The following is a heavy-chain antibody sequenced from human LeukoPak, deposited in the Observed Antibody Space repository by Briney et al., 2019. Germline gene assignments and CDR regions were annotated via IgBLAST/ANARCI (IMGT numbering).Heavy chain of an antibody. Sequence: GASVKVSCKASGYTFTSYGISWVRQAPGQGLEWMGWISAYNGNTNYAQKFQGRVTMTEDTSTDTAYMELSSLRSEDTAVYYCATVRGYSYGYYFDYWGQGTLVTVSS. D-gene: IGHD5-18*01. J-gene: IGHJ4*02. V-gene: IGHV1-18*01. CDR2: ISAYNGNT. CDR1: GYTFTSYG. CDR3: ATVRGYSYGYYFDY.